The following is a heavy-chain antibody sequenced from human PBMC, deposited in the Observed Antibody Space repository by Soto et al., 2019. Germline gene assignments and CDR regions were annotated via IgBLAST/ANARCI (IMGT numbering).Heavy chain of an antibody. CDR2: INADGSST. Sequence: EVHLVESGGGLVEPGESLRLSCVASGFTFSSHWMHWVRQAPGKGLVWVSGINADGSSTNSADSVKGRFTIYRDNAKNRLYLQMNSLRAEDTAVYFCIFSTVGAWGQGTTVTVSP. CDR1: GFTFSSHW. D-gene: IGHD3-3*01. V-gene: IGHV3-74*01. CDR3: IFSTVGA. J-gene: IGHJ6*01.